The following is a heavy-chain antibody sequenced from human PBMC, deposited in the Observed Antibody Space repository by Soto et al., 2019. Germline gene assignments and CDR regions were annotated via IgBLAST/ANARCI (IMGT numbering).Heavy chain of an antibody. CDR1: GFTFSSYA. D-gene: IGHD3-22*01. CDR2: ISYDGSNK. CDR3: ARDPSYDSTRSFDY. J-gene: IGHJ4*02. Sequence: GSLRLSCAASGFTFSSYAMHWVRQAPGKGLEWVAVISYDGSNKYYADSVKGRFTISRDNSKNTLYLQMNSLRAEDTAVYYCARDPSYDSTRSFDYWGQGTLVTVSS. V-gene: IGHV3-30-3*01.